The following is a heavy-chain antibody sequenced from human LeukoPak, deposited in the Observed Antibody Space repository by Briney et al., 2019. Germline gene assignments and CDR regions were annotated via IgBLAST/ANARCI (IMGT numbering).Heavy chain of an antibody. Sequence: GGSLRLSCAASGFTFNDYTMHWVRQAPGKGLEWVSLISWDGGSTYYADSVKGRFTISRDNSKNSLYLQMNSLKTEDTALYYCTKDRGGYKYAGRRYYYYYMDVWGKGTTVTVSS. CDR2: ISWDGGST. CDR1: GFTFNDYT. CDR3: TKDRGGYKYAGRRYYYYYMDV. D-gene: IGHD5-18*01. J-gene: IGHJ6*03. V-gene: IGHV3-43*01.